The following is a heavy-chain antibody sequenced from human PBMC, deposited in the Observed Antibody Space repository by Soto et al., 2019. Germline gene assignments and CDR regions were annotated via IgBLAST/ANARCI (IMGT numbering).Heavy chain of an antibody. CDR2: IIPIFGTA. V-gene: IGHV1-69*06. J-gene: IGHJ5*02. D-gene: IGHD4-17*01. CDR3: ARDSKSDYGGNAAGYNWFDP. Sequence: SVKVSCKASGGTFSSYAISWVRQAPGQGLEWMGGIIPIFGTANYAQKFQGRVTITADRSTSTAYMELSSLRSEDTAVYYCARDSKSDYGGNAAGYNWFDPWGQGTLVTVSS. CDR1: GGTFSSYA.